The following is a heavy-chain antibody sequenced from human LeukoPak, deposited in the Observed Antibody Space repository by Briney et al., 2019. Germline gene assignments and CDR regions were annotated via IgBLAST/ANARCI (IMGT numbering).Heavy chain of an antibody. J-gene: IGHJ4*02. V-gene: IGHV3-30*04. D-gene: IGHD6-6*01. CDR1: GFTFSSYA. Sequence: GGSLRLSCAASGFTFSSYAMHWVRQAPGKVLEWVAVISYDGSNKYYADSVKGRFTISRDNSKNTLYLQMNSLRAEDTAVYYCARDGEYSSSIDYWGQGTLVTVSS. CDR3: ARDGEYSSSIDY. CDR2: ISYDGSNK.